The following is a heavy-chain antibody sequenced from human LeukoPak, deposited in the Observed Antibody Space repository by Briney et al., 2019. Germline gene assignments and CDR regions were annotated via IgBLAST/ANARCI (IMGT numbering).Heavy chain of an antibody. V-gene: IGHV3-23*01. CDR1: GFTFSNYA. J-gene: IGHJ4*02. CDR3: AKDRTKWELLFDY. Sequence: GGSLSLSCVASGFTFSNYAMSWVRQAPGKGLECVSPISTSGGSTSYADSVKGRFTISRDNSKNTLYLQMNNLRAEDTAVYYCAKDRTKWELLFDYWGQGTLVTVSS. CDR2: ISTSGGST. D-gene: IGHD1-26*01.